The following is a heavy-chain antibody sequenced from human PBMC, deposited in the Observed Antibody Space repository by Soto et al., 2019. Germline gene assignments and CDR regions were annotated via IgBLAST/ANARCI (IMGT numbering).Heavy chain of an antibody. J-gene: IGHJ4*02. V-gene: IGHV3-30*18. Sequence: QVQLVESGGGVVQPGRSLRLSCAASGFTFSSYGMHCVRQAPGKGLEWVAVISYDGSNKYYADSVKGRFTISRDNSKNTLYLQMNSLRAEDTAVYYCAKDLNSGYDLWGVIDYWGQGTLVTVSS. CDR1: GFTFSSYG. D-gene: IGHD5-12*01. CDR2: ISYDGSNK. CDR3: AKDLNSGYDLWGVIDY.